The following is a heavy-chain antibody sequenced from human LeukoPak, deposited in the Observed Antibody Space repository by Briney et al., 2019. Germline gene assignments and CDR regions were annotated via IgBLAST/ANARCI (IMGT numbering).Heavy chain of an antibody. Sequence: SETLSLTCTVSGGSISSSSYYWGWIRQPPGKGLEWIGSIYYSGSTYYNPSLKSRVTISVDTSKNQFSLRLSSVTAADTAVYYCARGGPLLLSEDCSGGSCHYTPFDCWGQGTLVTVSS. CDR3: ARGGPLLLSEDCSGGSCHYTPFDC. V-gene: IGHV4-39*07. D-gene: IGHD2-15*01. CDR1: GGSISSSSYY. CDR2: IYYSGST. J-gene: IGHJ4*02.